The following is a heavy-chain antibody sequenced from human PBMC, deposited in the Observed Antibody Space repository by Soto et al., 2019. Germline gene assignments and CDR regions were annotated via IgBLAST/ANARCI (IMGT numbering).Heavy chain of an antibody. V-gene: IGHV3-15*07. J-gene: IGHJ1*01. CDR2: IKSKTDGGTT. Sequence: PGGSLRLSCAASGFTFSNAWMNWVRQAPGKGLEWVGRIKSKTDGGTTDYAAPVKGRFTISRDDSKNTLYLQMNSLKTEDTAVYYCTTDPVTMIVLVPPSGWGQGTLVTVSS. CDR1: GFTFSNAW. D-gene: IGHD3-22*01. CDR3: TTDPVTMIVLVPPSG.